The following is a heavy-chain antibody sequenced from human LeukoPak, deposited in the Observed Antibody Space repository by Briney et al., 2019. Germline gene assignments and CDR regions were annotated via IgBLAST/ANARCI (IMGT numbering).Heavy chain of an antibody. CDR2: MNPNSGNT. V-gene: IGHV1-8*01. D-gene: IGHD3-10*01. CDR3: ARGRMVRGVTWWYDP. J-gene: IGHJ5*02. CDR1: GYTFTSYD. Sequence: GASVKVSCKASGYTFTSYDINWVRQATGQGLEWMGWMNPNSGNTGYAQKFQGRVTMTMNTSISTAYMELSSLRSEDTAVYYCARGRMVRGVTWWYDPWGQGTLVTVSS.